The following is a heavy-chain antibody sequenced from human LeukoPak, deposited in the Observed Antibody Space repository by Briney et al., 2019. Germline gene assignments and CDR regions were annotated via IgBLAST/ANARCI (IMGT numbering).Heavy chain of an antibody. V-gene: IGHV4-39*01. CDR3: ARIPLWFGEAGFDY. CDR1: GGSISSSSYY. J-gene: IGHJ4*02. Sequence: SETLSLTCTVSGGSISSSSYYWGWTRQPPGKGLEWIGSIYYSGSTYYNPSLKSRVSISVDTSKNQFSLRLNSVTAADMAVYYCARIPLWFGEAGFDYWAREPWSPSPQ. CDR2: IYYSGST. D-gene: IGHD3-10*01.